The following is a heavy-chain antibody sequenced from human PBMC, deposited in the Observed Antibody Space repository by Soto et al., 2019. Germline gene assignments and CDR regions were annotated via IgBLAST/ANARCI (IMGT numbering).Heavy chain of an antibody. Sequence: GASVRVSCKASGYTFTSYGISWVRQAPGQGLEWMGWISAYNGNTNYAQKLQGRVTMTTDTSTSTAYMELRSLRSDDTAVYYCARDRKVCSGGSCFNWFDPWSQGTLVTVSS. D-gene: IGHD2-15*01. V-gene: IGHV1-18*01. J-gene: IGHJ5*02. CDR1: GYTFTSYG. CDR3: ARDRKVCSGGSCFNWFDP. CDR2: ISAYNGNT.